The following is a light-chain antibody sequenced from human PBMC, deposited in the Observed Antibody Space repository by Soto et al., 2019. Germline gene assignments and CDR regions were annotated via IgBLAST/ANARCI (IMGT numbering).Light chain of an antibody. J-gene: IGLJ1*01. CDR1: SSNIGSNT. CDR2: GNN. V-gene: IGLV1-44*01. Sequence: QSVLTQPPSASGTPGQRVTISCSGSSSNIGSNTVNWYQHLPGTAPELLIFGNNLRPSGVPDRFSGSKSGTSASLAISGLQSEDEADYYCAAWDDSLNGYVFGTGTKVTVL. CDR3: AAWDDSLNGYV.